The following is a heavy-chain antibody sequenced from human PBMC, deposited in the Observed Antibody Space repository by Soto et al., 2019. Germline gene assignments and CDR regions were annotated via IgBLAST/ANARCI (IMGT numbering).Heavy chain of an antibody. CDR2: IYYSGST. CDR3: AGQTPLRFLEWLGRANFDY. D-gene: IGHD3-3*01. Sequence: SETLSLTCTVSGGSISSSSYYWGWIRQPPGKGLEWIGSIYYSGSTYYNPSLKSRVTISVDTSKNQFSLKLSSVTAADTAVYYCAGQTPLRFLEWLGRANFDYWGQGTLVTVSS. V-gene: IGHV4-39*01. J-gene: IGHJ4*02. CDR1: GGSISSSSYY.